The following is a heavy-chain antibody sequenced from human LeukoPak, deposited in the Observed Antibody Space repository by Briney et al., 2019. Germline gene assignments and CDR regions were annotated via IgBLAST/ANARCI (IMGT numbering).Heavy chain of an antibody. CDR3: ARSYYYNWGIFPFDF. V-gene: IGHV4-34*01. J-gene: IGHJ4*02. Sequence: SETLSLTCAVSGGPFSGYFWSWIRQSSGKGLEWIGEIHNSGTTNYNPSLNSRVTISEDTSKNQFYLNLSSVTAADTAVYYCARSYYYNWGIFPFDFGGQGTRVTVSS. CDR1: GGPFSGYF. CDR2: IHNSGTT. D-gene: IGHD3-16*01.